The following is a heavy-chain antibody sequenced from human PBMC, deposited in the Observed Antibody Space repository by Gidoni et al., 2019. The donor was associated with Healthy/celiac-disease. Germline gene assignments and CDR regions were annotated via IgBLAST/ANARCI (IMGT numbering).Heavy chain of an antibody. Sequence: EVQLVEYGGGLVQPGGSLRLSCAASGFTFGSVEMNWVRQAPGKGLEWFSYISSSGITIYYADSVKGRFTISRDNAKNSLSLQMNSLRAEDTAVYYCARDGRAAKEGYYYYYGMDVWGQGTTVTVSS. CDR2: ISSSGITI. D-gene: IGHD2-15*01. J-gene: IGHJ6*02. V-gene: IGHV3-48*03. CDR1: GFTFGSVE. CDR3: ARDGRAAKEGYYYYYGMDV.